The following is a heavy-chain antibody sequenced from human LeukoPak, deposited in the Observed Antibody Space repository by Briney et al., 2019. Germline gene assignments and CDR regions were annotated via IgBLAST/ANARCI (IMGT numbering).Heavy chain of an antibody. CDR3: ARRGYDILTGYYQPDHYFDY. CDR1: GGSISGYY. Sequence: SETLSLTCTVSGGSISGYYWSWIRQAPGKGLEWIGYVYSTGSTNYNPSLKGPVTISVDTSKNQFSLKLSSVTAADTAVYYCARRGYDILTGYYQPDHYFDYWGQGTLVTVSS. CDR2: VYSTGST. J-gene: IGHJ4*02. V-gene: IGHV4-59*01. D-gene: IGHD3-9*01.